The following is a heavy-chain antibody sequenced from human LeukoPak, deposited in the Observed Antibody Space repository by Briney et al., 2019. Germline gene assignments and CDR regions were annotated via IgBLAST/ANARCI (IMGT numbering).Heavy chain of an antibody. J-gene: IGHJ4*02. D-gene: IGHD5-24*01. CDR2: INHSGST. CDR1: GGSFSGYY. Sequence: PSETLSLTCAVYGGSFSGYYWSWIRQPPGKGLEWIGEINHSGSTNYNPSLKSRVTISEDTSKNQFSLKLSSVTAADTAVYYCARGHRGYNRSYYFDYWGQGTLVTVSS. CDR3: ARGHRGYNRSYYFDY. V-gene: IGHV4-34*01.